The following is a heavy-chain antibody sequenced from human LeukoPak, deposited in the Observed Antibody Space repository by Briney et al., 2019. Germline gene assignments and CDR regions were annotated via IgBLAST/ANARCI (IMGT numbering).Heavy chain of an antibody. Sequence: GGSLRLSCAASGFTFSNYAMSWVRQAPGKGLEWVGFIRSIAYGGTTEYAASVKGRFTISRDDSKSIAYLQMNSLKTEDTAVYYCARDPYPNHFDYWGQGTLVTVSS. CDR2: IRSIAYGGTT. J-gene: IGHJ4*02. D-gene: IGHD1-14*01. CDR3: ARDPYPNHFDY. CDR1: GFTFSNYA. V-gene: IGHV3-49*04.